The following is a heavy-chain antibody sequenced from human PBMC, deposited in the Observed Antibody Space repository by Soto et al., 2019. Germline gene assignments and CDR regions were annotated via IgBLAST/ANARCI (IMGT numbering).Heavy chain of an antibody. V-gene: IGHV3-21*01. J-gene: IGHJ3*01. CDR3: ARGRQQGGMVRGRDVFDL. CDR2: ISSSSSYI. Sequence: GGSLRLSCSASGFTFSSYSMNWVRQAPGKGLEWVSSISSSSSYIYYADSVKGRFTISRDNAKNSLYLQMNSLRAEDTAVYYCARGRQQGGMVRGRDVFDLWAQGIMVTVSS. CDR1: GFTFSSYS. D-gene: IGHD3-10*01.